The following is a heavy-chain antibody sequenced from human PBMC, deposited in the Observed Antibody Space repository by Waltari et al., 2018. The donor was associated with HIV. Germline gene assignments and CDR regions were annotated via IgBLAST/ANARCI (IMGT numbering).Heavy chain of an antibody. D-gene: IGHD3-10*01. CDR2: FDPEDGET. CDR3: ATGGWFGELNGYYYYYYGMDV. J-gene: IGHJ6*02. CDR1: GYTLTELS. V-gene: IGHV1-24*01. Sequence: QVQLVQSGAEVKKPGASVKVSCKVSGYTLTELSMHWVRQAPGKGLERMGGFDPEDGETIYAQKFQGRVTMTEDTSTDTAYMELSSLRSEDTAVYYCATGGWFGELNGYYYYYYGMDVWGQGTTVTVSS.